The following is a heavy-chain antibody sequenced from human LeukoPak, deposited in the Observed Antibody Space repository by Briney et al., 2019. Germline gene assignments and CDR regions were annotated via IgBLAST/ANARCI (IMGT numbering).Heavy chain of an antibody. V-gene: IGHV3-33*06. J-gene: IGHJ6*03. D-gene: IGHD3-16*01. CDR1: GFMFGRLG. CDR2: IWHDGSVQ. Sequence: GGSLRLSCAASGFMFGRLGMQWVRQAPGEGLEWVAMIWHDGSVQEYADSVKGRFTISRDNSQNTLCLQMNSLRDEDTAVYYCAKEGDQFRGYLDAWGKGTTVTVSS. CDR3: AKEGDQFRGYLDA.